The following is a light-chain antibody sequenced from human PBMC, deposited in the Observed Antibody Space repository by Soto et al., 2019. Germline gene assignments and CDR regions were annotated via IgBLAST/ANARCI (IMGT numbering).Light chain of an antibody. J-gene: IGLJ3*02. CDR3: SSYAGSNNVV. CDR1: SSDVGAYNY. V-gene: IGLV2-8*01. CDR2: GVS. Sequence: QSALTQPPSAPGSPGQSVTISCTGTSSDVGAYNYVSWYQQHPGKAPKLMIYGVSKRPSGVPGRFSGSKSGNTASLTVSGLQAEDEADYYPSSYAGSNNVVFGGGTKLTVL.